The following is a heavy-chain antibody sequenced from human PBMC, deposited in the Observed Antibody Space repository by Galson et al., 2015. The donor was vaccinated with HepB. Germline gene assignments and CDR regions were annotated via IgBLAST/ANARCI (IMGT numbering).Heavy chain of an antibody. Sequence: SLRLSCAASGFTFSGSAMHWVRQASGKGLEWVGRIRSKANSYATAYAASVKGRFTISRDDSKNTAYLQMNSLKTEDTAVYYCTRQIWDYGDYVLFDYWGQGTLVTVSS. J-gene: IGHJ4*02. CDR3: TRQIWDYGDYVLFDY. CDR2: IRSKANSYAT. D-gene: IGHD4-17*01. V-gene: IGHV3-73*01. CDR1: GFTFSGSA.